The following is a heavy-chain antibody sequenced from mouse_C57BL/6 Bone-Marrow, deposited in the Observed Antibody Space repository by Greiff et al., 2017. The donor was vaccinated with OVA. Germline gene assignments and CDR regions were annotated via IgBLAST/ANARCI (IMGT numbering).Heavy chain of an antibody. J-gene: IGHJ4*01. CDR1: GFSLTSYG. CDR3: ARKGFITTVPYYAMDY. V-gene: IGHV2-2*01. Sequence: VQLQQSGPGLVQPSQSLSITCTVSGFSLTSYGVHWVRQSPGKGLEWLGVIWSGGSTDYNAAFISRLSISKDNSKSQVFFKMNSLQADDTAIYYCARKGFITTVPYYAMDYWGQGTSVTVSS. D-gene: IGHD1-1*01. CDR2: IWSGGST.